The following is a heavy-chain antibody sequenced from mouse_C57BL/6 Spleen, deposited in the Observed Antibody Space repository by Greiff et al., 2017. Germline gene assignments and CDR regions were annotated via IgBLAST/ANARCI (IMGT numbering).Heavy chain of an antibody. CDR3: ARSLRWSPCY. J-gene: IGHJ2*01. Sequence: QVQLQQPGAELVRPGTSVKLSCKASGYTFTSYWMHWVKQRPGQGLEWIGVIDPSDSYTNYNQKFKGKATLTVGTSSSTAYMQLSSLTSEDSAVYYCARSLRWSPCYWGQGTTLTVSS. CDR1: GYTFTSYW. D-gene: IGHD2-3*01. V-gene: IGHV1-59*01. CDR2: IDPSDSYT.